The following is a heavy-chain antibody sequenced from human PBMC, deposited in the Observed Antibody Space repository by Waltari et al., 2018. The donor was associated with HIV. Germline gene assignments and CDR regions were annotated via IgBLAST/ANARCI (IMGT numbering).Heavy chain of an antibody. CDR2: INHSGSI. V-gene: IGHV4-34*02. Sequence: QVRLQQWGAGLLKQSETLSLTCAVHGGSFNGYSWSWIRQPPGKGLECIGEINHSGSIKYNLSLKSRVIISVDRYKNQFSLKLTSVTAADTALYYCARGSWGSGMDVWGRGTTVIVSS. CDR1: GGSFNGYS. D-gene: IGHD7-27*01. J-gene: IGHJ6*02. CDR3: ARGSWGSGMDV.